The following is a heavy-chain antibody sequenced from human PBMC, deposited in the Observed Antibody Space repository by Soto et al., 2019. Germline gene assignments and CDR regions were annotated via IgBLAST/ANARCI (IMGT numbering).Heavy chain of an antibody. CDR1: GYTFTNYW. J-gene: IGHJ4*02. CDR2: IYPGDSET. D-gene: IGHD3-10*01. V-gene: IGHV5-51*01. CDR3: ARKYYYGAGNLDY. Sequence: GESLKISCKGSGYTFTNYWIGWVRQMPGKGLEWMGIIYPGDSETRYSPSFQGQVTMSADKSISTAYLQWSSLKASDSAIYYCARKYYYGAGNLDYWGKGNLVTVSS.